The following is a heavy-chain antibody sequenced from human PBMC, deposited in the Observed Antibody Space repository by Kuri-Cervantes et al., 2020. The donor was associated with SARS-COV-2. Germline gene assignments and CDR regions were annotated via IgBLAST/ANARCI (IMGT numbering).Heavy chain of an antibody. CDR1: GGTFSSYA. CDR3: ARESYGDYVCDY. Sequence: SVKVSCKASGGTFSSYAISWVRQAPGQGLEWMGGIIPIFGTANYAQKFQGRVTITADKSTSTAYMELSSLRSEGTAVYYCARESYGDYVCDYWGQGTLVTVSS. J-gene: IGHJ4*02. CDR2: IIPIFGTA. V-gene: IGHV1-69*06. D-gene: IGHD4-17*01.